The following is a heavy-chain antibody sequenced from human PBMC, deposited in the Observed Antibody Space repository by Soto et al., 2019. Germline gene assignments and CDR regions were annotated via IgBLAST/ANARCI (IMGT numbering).Heavy chain of an antibody. V-gene: IGHV1-18*01. CDR1: GYTFTIYG. J-gene: IGHJ4*02. CDR3: ARDYCTSTTCYRRYFDY. D-gene: IGHD2-2*01. CDR2: ISPYNGNT. Sequence: ASVKVSCKASGYTFTIYGITWVRQAPGQGLEWMGWISPYNGNTSYAQKLQGRVTMTTDTSTSTAYMELRSLRSDDTAVFYCARDYCTSTTCYRRYFDYWGQGTLVTVSS.